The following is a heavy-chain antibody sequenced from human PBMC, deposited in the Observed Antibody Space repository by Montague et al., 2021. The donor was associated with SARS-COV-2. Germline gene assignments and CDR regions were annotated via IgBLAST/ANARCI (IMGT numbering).Heavy chain of an antibody. CDR2: MYYSGST. CDR1: GCSISSYY. V-gene: IGHV4-59*13. J-gene: IGHJ4*02. CDR3: ARDFDY. Sequence: SETLSLTCTVSGCSISSYYWSWIRQPPGKGLLWIGYMYYSGSTNYNPSPKSRVTLSVDTSKNQFSLKLSSVTAADTAVYYCARDFDYWGQGTLVTVSS.